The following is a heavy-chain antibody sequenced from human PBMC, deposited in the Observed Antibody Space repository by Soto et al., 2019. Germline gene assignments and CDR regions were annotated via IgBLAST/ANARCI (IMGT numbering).Heavy chain of an antibody. CDR2: IKQDGSEK. D-gene: IGHD3-10*01. J-gene: IGHJ4*02. CDR1: GFTFSSYW. V-gene: IGHV3-7*01. CDR3: ARLPGSGITGH. Sequence: GGSLRLSCAASGFTFSSYWMSWVRQAPGKGLEWVANIKQDGSEKYYVDSVKGRFSISRDNAKNSLYLQMNSLTAGDTAVYYCARLPGSGITGHWGQGTLVTVSS.